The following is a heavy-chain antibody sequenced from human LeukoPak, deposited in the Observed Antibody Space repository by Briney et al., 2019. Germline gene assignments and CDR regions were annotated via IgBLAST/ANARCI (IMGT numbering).Heavy chain of an antibody. J-gene: IGHJ4*02. D-gene: IGHD2-2*01. Sequence: SETLSLTCTVSGGSISSYYWSWIRQPPGKGLEWIGYIYYSGSTNYNPSLKSRVTISVDTSKNQFSLKLSSVTAADTAVYYCARHRCSSTSCSDYYFDYWGQGTLVTVSS. V-gene: IGHV4-59*01. CDR3: ARHRCSSTSCSDYYFDY. CDR2: IYYSGST. CDR1: GGSISSYY.